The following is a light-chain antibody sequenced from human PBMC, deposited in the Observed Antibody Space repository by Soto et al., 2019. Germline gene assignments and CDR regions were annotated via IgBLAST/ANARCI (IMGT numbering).Light chain of an antibody. CDR2: DAS. J-gene: IGKJ4*01. CDR1: QSISGRY. CDR3: QQYCSSPLT. Sequence: ETVLTQSPGTLSLSPGERASLSCRASQSISGRYLAWYQQKPGQAPRLLIYDASSRATGIPDRFSGSGSGTDFTLTISRLEPEDFAVYYCQQYCSSPLTFGGGTKVEIK. V-gene: IGKV3-20*01.